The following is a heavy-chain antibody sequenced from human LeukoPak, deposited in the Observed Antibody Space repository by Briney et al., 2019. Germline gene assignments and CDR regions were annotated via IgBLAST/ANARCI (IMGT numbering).Heavy chain of an antibody. D-gene: IGHD1-26*01. V-gene: IGHV3-30*03. CDR3: ARDGHSGSSNYFDF. CDR2: ISYDGSNK. CDR1: GFTFSSYG. J-gene: IGHJ4*02. Sequence: GGSLRLSCAASGFTFSSYGMHWVRQAPGKGLEWVAVISYDGSNKYYPGSVKGRFTISRENAKNSVYLQMDSLRAGDTAVYYCARDGHSGSSNYFDFWGQGTLVTVSS.